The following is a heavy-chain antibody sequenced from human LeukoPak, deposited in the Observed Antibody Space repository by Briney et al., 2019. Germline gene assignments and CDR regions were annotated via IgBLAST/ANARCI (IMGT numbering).Heavy chain of an antibody. CDR3: ARDLTSVPTR. J-gene: IGHJ4*02. Sequence: PGGSLRLSCAASGFTFSTYAMHWVRQVPGKGLEYVSAISSNGVITYYTDSVRGRFTISRDNSKNTLYLQMGSLRAEDMAVYYCARDLTSVPTRWGQGTLVTVSS. CDR2: ISSNGVIT. D-gene: IGHD4-17*01. CDR1: GFTFSTYA. V-gene: IGHV3-64*02.